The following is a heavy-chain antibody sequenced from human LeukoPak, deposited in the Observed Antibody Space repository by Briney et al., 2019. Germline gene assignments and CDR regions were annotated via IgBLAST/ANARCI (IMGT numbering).Heavy chain of an antibody. CDR1: GGSISSWY. D-gene: IGHD6-13*01. Sequence: PSETLSLTCTVAGGSISSWYWSWIRQPPGKGLEWIGYIYDSGSTNYNPSLKSRVTISVDTSKNQFSLKLSSVTAADTAVYYCARGYSSSWYPPYFDYWGQGTLVTVSS. CDR3: ARGYSSSWYPPYFDY. J-gene: IGHJ4*02. V-gene: IGHV4-59*01. CDR2: IYDSGST.